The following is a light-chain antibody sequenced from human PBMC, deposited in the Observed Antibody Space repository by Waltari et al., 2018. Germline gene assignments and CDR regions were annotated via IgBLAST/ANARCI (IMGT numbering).Light chain of an antibody. J-gene: IGKJ2*01. CDR3: QQTYTSPHT. CDR2: VAS. Sequence: DIQMTQSPSSLSASVGDRVTITCRASHTVSNYLHWYQHKPGKAPKILIYVASTLQSGVPSRFSGSGHGTDFTLTISSLQPEDFATYYCQQTYTSPHTFGQGTKVEI. CDR1: HTVSNY. V-gene: IGKV1-39*01.